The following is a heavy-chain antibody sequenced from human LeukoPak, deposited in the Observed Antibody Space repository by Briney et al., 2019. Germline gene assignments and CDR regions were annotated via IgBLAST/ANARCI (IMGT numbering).Heavy chain of an antibody. CDR3: ARLGDSSGYYGMDV. J-gene: IGHJ6*02. CDR2: MNPNSGNT. Sequence: ASVKVSCKASGYTFTSYDINWVRQATGQGLEWMGWMNPNSGNTGYAQKFQGRVTMTRNTSISTANMELSSLRSEDTAVYYCARLGDSSGYYGMDVWGQGTTVTVSS. CDR1: GYTFTSYD. D-gene: IGHD3-22*01. V-gene: IGHV1-8*01.